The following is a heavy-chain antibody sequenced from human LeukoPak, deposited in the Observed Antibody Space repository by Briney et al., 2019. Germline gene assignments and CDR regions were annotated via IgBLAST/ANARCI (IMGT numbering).Heavy chain of an antibody. CDR1: GFTFSSYG. CDR3: AKDLSYCSSTSCYRGPFDY. J-gene: IGHJ4*02. D-gene: IGHD2-2*02. V-gene: IGHV3-30*18. Sequence: PGRSLRLSCAASGFTFSSYGMHWVRQAPGKGLEWVAVISYDGSNKYYADSVKGRFTISRDNSKNTLYLQMNSLRAEDTAVYYCAKDLSYCSSTSCYRGPFDYWGQGTLVTVSS. CDR2: ISYDGSNK.